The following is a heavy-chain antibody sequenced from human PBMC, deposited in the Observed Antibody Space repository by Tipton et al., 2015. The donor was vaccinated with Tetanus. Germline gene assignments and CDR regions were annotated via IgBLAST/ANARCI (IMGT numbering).Heavy chain of an antibody. V-gene: IGHV3-7*03. D-gene: IGHD3-10*01. J-gene: IGHJ4*02. CDR2: IKQDGNEK. CDR3: ARDPHTIRTGNHRGFDY. CDR1: GFDFRSDW. Sequence: SLRLSCAASGFDFRSDWMTWVRQAPGKGLEWVANIKQDGNEKYHVDSVKGRFTISRDNGKNLLHLQMNSLRVEDTAVYYCARDPHTIRTGNHRGFDYWGQGTKVTVSS.